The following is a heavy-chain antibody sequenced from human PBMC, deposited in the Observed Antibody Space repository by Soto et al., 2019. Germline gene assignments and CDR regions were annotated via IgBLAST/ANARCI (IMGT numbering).Heavy chain of an antibody. CDR2: IGGRGGST. Sequence: EVQLLESGGGLVQPGGSLRLSCAASGFTFSTYALNWVRQAPGKGLEWVSAIGGRGGSTYFADSVKGRFSISRDSSKNTLYLQMNSLRAEDTAVCYCAKDGYGDRPYYFDYWGQGTLVTVSS. D-gene: IGHD4-17*01. CDR1: GFTFSTYA. V-gene: IGHV3-23*01. CDR3: AKDGYGDRPYYFDY. J-gene: IGHJ4*02.